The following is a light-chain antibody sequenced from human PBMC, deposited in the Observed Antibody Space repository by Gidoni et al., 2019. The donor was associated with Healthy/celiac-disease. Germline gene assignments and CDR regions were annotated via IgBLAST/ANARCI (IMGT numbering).Light chain of an antibody. J-gene: IGKJ4*01. CDR3: QQYGSSP. Sequence: EIVLTQSPGTLSLSPGERATLSCRASQSVSSSYLAWYQQKPGQAPRLLIHGASSRATGIPDRFSGSGSGTDFTLTISRLEPEDFAVYYCQQYGSSPFGGXTKVEIK. V-gene: IGKV3-20*01. CDR2: GAS. CDR1: QSVSSSY.